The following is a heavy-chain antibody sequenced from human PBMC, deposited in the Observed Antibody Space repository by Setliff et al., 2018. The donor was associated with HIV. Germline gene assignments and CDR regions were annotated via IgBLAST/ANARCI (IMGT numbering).Heavy chain of an antibody. CDR3: ARETYDYVWGSYRYGGSDY. CDR2: IYYTGTS. D-gene: IGHD3-16*02. CDR1: GDSIRSGGYF. V-gene: IGHV4-31*03. Sequence: KPSETLSLTCTISGDSIRSGGYFWSWIRQFPGKGLEWIGSIYYTGTSYYSSSLKSRLTMSVVTSKNQFSLKLDSVTAADTAVYYCARETYDYVWGSYRYGGSDYWGQGTLVTVSS. J-gene: IGHJ4*01.